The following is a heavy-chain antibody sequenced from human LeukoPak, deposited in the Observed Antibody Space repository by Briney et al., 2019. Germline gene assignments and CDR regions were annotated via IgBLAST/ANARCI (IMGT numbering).Heavy chain of an antibody. CDR3: ATCGRLLWFGELNR. CDR1: GFTFSSYS. Sequence: PGGSLRLSCAASGFTFSSYSINWVRQAPGKGLEWVSYISSSSSTIDYADSVKSRFTISRDNAKNSLYLQMNSLRAEDTAVYYCATCGRLLWFGELNRWGQGTLVTVSS. D-gene: IGHD3-10*01. J-gene: IGHJ4*02. CDR2: ISSSSSTI. V-gene: IGHV3-48*04.